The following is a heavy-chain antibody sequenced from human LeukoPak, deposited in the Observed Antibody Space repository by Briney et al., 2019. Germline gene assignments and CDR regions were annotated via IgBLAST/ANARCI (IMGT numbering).Heavy chain of an antibody. CDR3: AKTIDYYLVASYFDY. D-gene: IGHD2/OR15-2a*01. J-gene: IGHJ4*02. CDR2: IIGSGDTT. Sequence: GGSLRLSCAVSGFTFSNYAMSWVRQAPGKGLEWVSAIIGSGDTTYYADSVKGRFTISRDNSKNTLYLQMNSLRPEDTAVYYCAKTIDYYLVASYFDYWGQGTLVTVSS. V-gene: IGHV3-23*01. CDR1: GFTFSNYA.